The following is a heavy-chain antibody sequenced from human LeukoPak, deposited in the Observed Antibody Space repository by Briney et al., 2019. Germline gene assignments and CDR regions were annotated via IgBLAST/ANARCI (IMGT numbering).Heavy chain of an antibody. V-gene: IGHV3-23*01. Sequence: GGSLRLSCTASGFTFSNYAMSWVRQAPGKGLEWVSAITGGGGSTYHADSVKGRFTISRDNSKYTLYLQMNSLRAEDTAVYYCVKGSDVFRPYYFDYWGQGTLVTVPS. J-gene: IGHJ4*02. D-gene: IGHD6-6*01. CDR3: VKGSDVFRPYYFDY. CDR1: GFTFSNYA. CDR2: ITGGGGST.